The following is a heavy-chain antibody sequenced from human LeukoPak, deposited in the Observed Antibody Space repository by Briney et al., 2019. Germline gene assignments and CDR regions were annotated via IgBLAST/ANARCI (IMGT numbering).Heavy chain of an antibody. D-gene: IGHD3-22*01. V-gene: IGHV3-13*01. J-gene: IGHJ2*01. Sequence: GGSLRLSCAVSGFTFNYYDMHWVRQAPGKRLEWVSAIRTTGDTHYPDSVEGRFAMSREDAKNYVHLQMNTLRAGDTAVYYCARGVSYYYDNSGHPGWYFDLWGRGTLVTVSS. CDR1: GFTFNYYD. CDR2: IRTTGDT. CDR3: ARGVSYYYDNSGHPGWYFDL.